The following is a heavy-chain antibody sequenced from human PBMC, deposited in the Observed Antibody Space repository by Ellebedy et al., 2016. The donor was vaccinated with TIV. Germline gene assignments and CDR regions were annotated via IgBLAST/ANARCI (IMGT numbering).Heavy chain of an antibody. V-gene: IGHV3-7*01. J-gene: IGHJ4*02. CDR1: GFTFSIYW. D-gene: IGHD6-19*01. CDR2: IKQDGSEK. Sequence: PGGSRRLSCAASGFTFSIYWMSWVRQAPGKGLECVANIKQDGSEKSYVDSVKGRFTISRDNAKNSLNLQMNSLRAEDTAVYYCARREGYSSGWYETFDYWGQGTLVTVSS. CDR3: ARREGYSSGWYETFDY.